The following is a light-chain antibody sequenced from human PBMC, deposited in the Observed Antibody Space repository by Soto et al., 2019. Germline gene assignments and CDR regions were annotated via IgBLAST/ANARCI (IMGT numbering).Light chain of an antibody. CDR3: GTWDSSLSDGREV. CDR2: DNN. J-gene: IGLJ2*01. Sequence: QSVLTQPPSVSAAPGQKVTISCSGSSSNIGNNYVSWYQQLPGTAPKLLIYDNNKRPSGIPDRFSGSKSGTSATLGITGLQTGDEADYYCGTWDSSLSDGREVFGGGTKLTVL. CDR1: SSNIGNNY. V-gene: IGLV1-51*01.